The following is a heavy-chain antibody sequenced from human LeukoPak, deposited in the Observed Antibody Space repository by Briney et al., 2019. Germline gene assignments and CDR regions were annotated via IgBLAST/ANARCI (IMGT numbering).Heavy chain of an antibody. V-gene: IGHV3-20*04. CDR1: GFTFDDYG. D-gene: IGHD3-9*01. CDR2: INWYGGRT. J-gene: IGHJ4*02. Sequence: AGGSLRLSCAASGFTFDDYGMSWVRQAPGKGLEWVSGINWYGGRTGYADSVKGRFTISRDNAKKLLYLQMNRLSGEETGLFFCARRNYDILTGYSWVGYYWGQGTLVTVSS. CDR3: ARRNYDILTGYSWVGYY.